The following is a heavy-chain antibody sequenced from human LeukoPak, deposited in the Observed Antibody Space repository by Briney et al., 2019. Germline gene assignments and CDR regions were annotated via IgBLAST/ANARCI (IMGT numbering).Heavy chain of an antibody. D-gene: IGHD3-22*01. CDR3: AKGGYYDSSGYFYDLSFDY. CDR2: IRYRASDK. J-gene: IGHJ4*02. V-gene: IGHV3-30*02. Sequence: GGSLRLSCAASGFTFSYYGMHWVRQPPGKGLEWVAFIRYRASDKYYADSVKGRFTISRDNSKNTLYLQMNSLRAEDTAVYYCAKGGYYDSSGYFYDLSFDYWGQGTLVTVSS. CDR1: GFTFSYYG.